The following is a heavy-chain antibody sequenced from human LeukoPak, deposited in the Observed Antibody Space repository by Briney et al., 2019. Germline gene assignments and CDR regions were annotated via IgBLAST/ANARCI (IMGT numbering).Heavy chain of an antibody. CDR2: ISYDGSNK. CDR3: ARDPTGLLLYFFDY. J-gene: IGHJ4*02. D-gene: IGHD3-22*01. CDR1: GFTFSSYA. Sequence: GGSLRLSCAASGFTFSSYAMHGVRQAPGKGLEWVAVISYDGSNKYYADSVKGRFTISRDNSKNPLYLQMNSLRAEDTAVYYCARDPTGLLLYFFDYWGQGTLVTVSS. V-gene: IGHV3-30-3*01.